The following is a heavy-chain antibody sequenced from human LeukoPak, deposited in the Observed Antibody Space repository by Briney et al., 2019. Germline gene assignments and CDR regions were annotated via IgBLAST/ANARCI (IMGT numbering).Heavy chain of an antibody. CDR2: IYSGVTT. CDR3: ARGQSGDPAFDI. V-gene: IGHV3-53*01. Sequence: GGSLRLSCEASGFTVSNNYMSWVRQAPGKGLEWVSAIYSGVTTYYGDSVEGRFAISRDNYRNTLNLQMNRLRAVDTAVYFCARGQSGDPAFDIWGQGTMSPSL. J-gene: IGHJ3*02. D-gene: IGHD4-17*01. CDR1: GFTVSNNY.